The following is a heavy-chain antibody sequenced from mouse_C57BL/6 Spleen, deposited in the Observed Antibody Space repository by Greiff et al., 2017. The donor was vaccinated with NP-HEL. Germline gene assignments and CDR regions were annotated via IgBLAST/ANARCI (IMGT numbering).Heavy chain of an antibody. CDR3: ARSRYDYWYFDV. V-gene: IGHV1-61*01. CDR1: GYTFTSYW. J-gene: IGHJ1*03. D-gene: IGHD2-3*01. CDR2: IYPSDSET. Sequence: VQLQQPGAELVRPGSSVKLSCKASGYTFTSYWMDWVKQRPGQGLEWIGNIYPSDSETHYNQKFKDKATLTVDKSSSTAYMQLSSLTSEDSAVYYCARSRYDYWYFDVWGTGTTVTVSS.